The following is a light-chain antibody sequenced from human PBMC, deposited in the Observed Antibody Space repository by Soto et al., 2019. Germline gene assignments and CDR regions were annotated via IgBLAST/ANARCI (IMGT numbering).Light chain of an antibody. CDR2: GNS. CDR1: SSNIGAGYD. CDR3: QSYDSSLSGCIV. J-gene: IGLJ1*01. V-gene: IGLV1-40*01. Sequence: QSVLTQPPSVSGAPGQRVTISCTGSSSNIGAGYDVHWYQQLPGTAPKLLIYGNSNRPSGVPDRFSGSKSGTSASLAITGLQAEDEADYYCQSYDSSLSGCIVFGTGTKVTAL.